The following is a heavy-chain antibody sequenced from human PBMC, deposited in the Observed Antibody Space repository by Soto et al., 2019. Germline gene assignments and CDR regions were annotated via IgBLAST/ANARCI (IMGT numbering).Heavy chain of an antibody. J-gene: IGHJ4*02. CDR2: INGGNGDT. D-gene: IGHD6-13*01. CDR1: GYTFTSYA. V-gene: IGHV1-3*01. CDR3: ARVPLSLYSADFL. Sequence: QVQLVQSGAEMRKPGASVMVSCKASGYTFTSYAMNWVRQAPGQRLEWRGRINGGNGDTKYSQRFQDRVTITRDTSANTVYMELSSLTSEDTAIYYCARVPLSLYSADFLWGRGTPVTVSS.